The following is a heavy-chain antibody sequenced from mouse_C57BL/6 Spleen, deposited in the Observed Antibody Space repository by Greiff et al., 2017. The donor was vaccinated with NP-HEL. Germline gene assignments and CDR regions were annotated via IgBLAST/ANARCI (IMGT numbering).Heavy chain of an antibody. Sequence: QVQLQQPGTELVKPGASVKLSCKASGYTFTSSWMHWVKQRPGQGLEWIGNINPSNGGTNYNEKFKSKATLTVDKSSSTAYMQLSSLTSEDSAVYYCARSAYDCGSSLCDDWGQGTTLTVSS. J-gene: IGHJ2*01. CDR2: INPSNGGT. CDR3: ARSAYDCGSSLCDD. CDR1: GYTFTSSW. V-gene: IGHV1-53*01. D-gene: IGHD1-1*01.